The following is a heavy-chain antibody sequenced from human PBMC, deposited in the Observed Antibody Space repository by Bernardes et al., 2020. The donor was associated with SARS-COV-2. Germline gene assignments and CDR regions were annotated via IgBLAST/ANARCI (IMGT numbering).Heavy chain of an antibody. CDR1: GYTFPGYY. J-gene: IGHJ3*02. CDR2: INPNNGGT. CDR3: ARDLTEVAGDALDI. V-gene: IGHV1-2*02. Sequence: ASVKVSCKASGYTFPGYYIHWVRQAPGQGLEWMGWINPNNGGTKYAQKFQGRVTMTRDTSISTAYMELSRLRSDDTAVYYCARDLTEVAGDALDIWGQGRMVTVSS. D-gene: IGHD2-15*01.